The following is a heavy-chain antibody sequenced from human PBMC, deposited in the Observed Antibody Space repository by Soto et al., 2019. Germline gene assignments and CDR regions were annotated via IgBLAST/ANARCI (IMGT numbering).Heavy chain of an antibody. Sequence: GASVKVSCKASGYTFTIYGISWVRQAPGQGLEWMGWISAYNGNTNYAQKLQGRVTMTTDTSTSTAYMELRSLRSDDTAVYYCAGGGLGHYNYYGRDVWGQGPTVTVSS. CDR3: AGGGLGHYNYYGRDV. J-gene: IGHJ6*02. CDR2: ISAYNGNT. CDR1: GYTFTIYG. D-gene: IGHD3-16*01. V-gene: IGHV1-18*01.